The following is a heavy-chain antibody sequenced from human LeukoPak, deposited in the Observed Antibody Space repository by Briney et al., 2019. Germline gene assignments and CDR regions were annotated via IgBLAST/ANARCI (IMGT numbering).Heavy chain of an antibody. V-gene: IGHV3-15*07. CDR2: VKNRGDGMAT. J-gene: IGHJ4*02. Sequence: GGSLRLSCVLSTFTKAWMNWVRQAPGRGLEWVGRVKNRGDGMATDYAAPVKGRFIISRDDSKKTVYLQMDSLKTEDTAVYFCTTEYFGGFEYWGQGTLVTVSS. CDR3: TTEYFGGFEY. CDR1: TFTKAW. D-gene: IGHD3-16*01.